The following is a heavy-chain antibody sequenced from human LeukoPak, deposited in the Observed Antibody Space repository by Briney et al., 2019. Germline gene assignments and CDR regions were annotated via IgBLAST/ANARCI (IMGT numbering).Heavy chain of an antibody. J-gene: IGHJ3*02. D-gene: IGHD4-17*01. CDR1: GDSINSLDL. Sequence: SGTLSLTCTVSGDSINSLDLWSWVRQPPGKGLEWIGEMYLSGTTHSNPSVKSRVTISVDTSKNQFSLKLSSVTAADTAVYYCARGPSYGDYDAFDIWGQGTMVTVSS. CDR2: MYLSGTT. CDR3: ARGPSYGDYDAFDI. V-gene: IGHV4-4*02.